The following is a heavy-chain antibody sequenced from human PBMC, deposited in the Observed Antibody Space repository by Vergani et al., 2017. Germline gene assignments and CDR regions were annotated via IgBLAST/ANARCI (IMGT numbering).Heavy chain of an antibody. D-gene: IGHD3-10*01. J-gene: IGHJ4*02. CDR1: VFSLSTAGVG. CDR2: IYWNDDK. CDR3: ANVWFGEVVFDY. V-gene: IGHV2-5*01. Sequence: QITLKESGPALVKPTQTLTLTCTFSVFSLSTAGVGVGWIRQPPGKALEWLALIYWNDDKRYSPSLKSRLTITTDTSKNHVVLTMTNMDPVDTATYYCANVWFGEVVFDYWGQGTLVNVSS.